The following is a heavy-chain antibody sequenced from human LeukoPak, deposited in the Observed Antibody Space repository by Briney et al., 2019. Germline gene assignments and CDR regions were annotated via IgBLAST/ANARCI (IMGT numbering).Heavy chain of an antibody. D-gene: IGHD3-10*01. CDR2: ISVYNGNT. J-gene: IGHJ4*02. CDR1: GYTSTSYG. Sequence: ASVKVSCKASGYTSTSYGINWVRQAPGQGLEWMGWISVYNGNTNYAQNVQDRVTMTTDTSTSTAYMELRSLRSDDTAVCYCARDRYGSGSYCRFWGQGTLVTVSS. CDR3: ARDRYGSGSYCRF. V-gene: IGHV1-18*04.